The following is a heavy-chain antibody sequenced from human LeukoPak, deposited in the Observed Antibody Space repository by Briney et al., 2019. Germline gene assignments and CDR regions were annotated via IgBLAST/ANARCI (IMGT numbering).Heavy chain of an antibody. CDR3: ASRGYSGYDPVGAFDI. CDR1: GYSFTSYW. J-gene: IGHJ3*02. CDR2: IYPGDSDT. V-gene: IGHV5-51*01. Sequence: GESLKISCKGSGYSFTSYWIGWVRQMPGKGLEWMGIIYPGDSDTRYSPSFQGRVTISADKSISTAYLQWSSLKASDTAMYYCASRGYSGYDPVGAFDIWGQGTMVTVSS. D-gene: IGHD5-12*01.